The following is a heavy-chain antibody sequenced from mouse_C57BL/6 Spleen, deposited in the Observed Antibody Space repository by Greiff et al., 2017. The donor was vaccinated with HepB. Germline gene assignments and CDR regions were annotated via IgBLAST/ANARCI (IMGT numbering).Heavy chain of an antibody. CDR1: GYTFTSYW. Sequence: VQLQQSGAELVKPGASVKLSCKASGYTFTSYWMHWVKQRPGQGLEWIGMIHPNSGSTNYNEKFKSKATLTVDKSSSTAYMQLSSLTSEDSAVYYWARSPTYYYAMDYWGQGTSVTVSS. J-gene: IGHJ4*01. CDR2: IHPNSGST. CDR3: ARSPTYYYAMDY. V-gene: IGHV1-64*01.